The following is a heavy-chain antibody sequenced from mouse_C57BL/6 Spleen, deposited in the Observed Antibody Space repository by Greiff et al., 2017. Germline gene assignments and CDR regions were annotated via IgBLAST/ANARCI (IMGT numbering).Heavy chain of an antibody. V-gene: IGHV1-4*01. Sequence: QVQLQQSGAELARPGASVKMSCKASGYTFTSYTMHWVKQRPGQGLEWIGYINPSSGYTKYNQKFKDKATLPADKSSSTAYMPLSSLPSEDSAVYYCARDFYRGYAMDYWGQGTSVTVSS. CDR3: ARDFYRGYAMDY. D-gene: IGHD2-12*01. CDR1: GYTFTSYT. J-gene: IGHJ4*01. CDR2: INPSSGYT.